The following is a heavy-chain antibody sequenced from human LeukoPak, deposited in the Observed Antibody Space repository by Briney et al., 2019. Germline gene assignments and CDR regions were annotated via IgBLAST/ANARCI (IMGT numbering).Heavy chain of an antibody. CDR2: INPESGGT. J-gene: IGHJ5*02. Sequence: ASVKVSCKASGYTFTDYYIHWVRQAPGQGLEWMAWINPESGGTKYAQSFQGRVTVTRDTSISTAYMELTSLSSDDTAVYFCVKPTVQGWGSDWFDPWAREPWSPSPQ. CDR1: GYTFTDYY. CDR3: VKPTVQGWGSDWFDP. D-gene: IGHD7-27*01. V-gene: IGHV1-2*02.